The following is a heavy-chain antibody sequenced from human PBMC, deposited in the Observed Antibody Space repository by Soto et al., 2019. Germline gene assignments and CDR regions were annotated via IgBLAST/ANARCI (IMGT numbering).Heavy chain of an antibody. CDR1: GGSISSYY. V-gene: IGHV4-59*01. Sequence: ASETLSLTCTVSGGSISSYYWSWIRQPPGKGLEWIGYIYYSGSTNYNPSLKSRVTISVDTSKNQFSLKLSSVTAADTAVYYCAREGPKGTHDYWGQGTLVTVSS. CDR2: IYYSGST. CDR3: AREGPKGTHDY. J-gene: IGHJ4*02.